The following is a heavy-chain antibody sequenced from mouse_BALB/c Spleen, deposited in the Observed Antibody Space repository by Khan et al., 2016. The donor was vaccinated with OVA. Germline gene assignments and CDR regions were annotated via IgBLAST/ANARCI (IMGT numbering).Heavy chain of an antibody. J-gene: IGHJ4*01. CDR2: IWSDGKT. Sequence: QVQLKESEPGLVAPSQSLSITCTVSGFSLTSYGVHWVRQPPGKGLEWLVVIWSDGKTTYNSTLKSRLSISKDNSKSQVFLKMNSLQTDDTAMYYCARNTHMITTVVDYWGQGTSVTVSS. CDR3: ARNTHMITTVVDY. CDR1: GFSLTSYG. V-gene: IGHV2-6*02. D-gene: IGHD2-4*01.